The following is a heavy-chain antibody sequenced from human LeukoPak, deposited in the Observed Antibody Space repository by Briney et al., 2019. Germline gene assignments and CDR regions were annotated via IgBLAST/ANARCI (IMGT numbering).Heavy chain of an antibody. J-gene: IGHJ4*02. CDR1: GFTFSSYA. Sequence: GGSLRLSCAASGFTFSSYAMSWVRQAPGKGLEWVSAISGSGGSTYYADSVKGRFTISRDNSKNTLYLQMNSLRAEDTAVYYCARGRHYYYDSSGLNWGQGTLVTVSS. D-gene: IGHD3-22*01. CDR2: ISGSGGST. V-gene: IGHV3-23*01. CDR3: ARGRHYYYDSSGLN.